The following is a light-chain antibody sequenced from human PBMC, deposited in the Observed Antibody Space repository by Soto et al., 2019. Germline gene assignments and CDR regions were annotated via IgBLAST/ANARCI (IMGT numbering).Light chain of an antibody. CDR1: SSNIGSNY. CDR3: AAWDDSLSGFYV. V-gene: IGLV1-47*01. J-gene: IGLJ1*01. CDR2: RNN. Sequence: QSALTQPPSASGTPGQRVTISCSGSSSNIGSNYVYWYQQLPGTAPKLLIYRNNQRPSGVPDRFSGSKSGTSASLAISGLRSEDEVDYYCAAWDDSLSGFYVFGTGTRVTVL.